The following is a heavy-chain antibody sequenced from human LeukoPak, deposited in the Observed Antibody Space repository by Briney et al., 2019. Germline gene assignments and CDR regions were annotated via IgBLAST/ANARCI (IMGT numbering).Heavy chain of an antibody. J-gene: IGHJ4*02. Sequence: PGGSLRLSCAASGFTFTTYAMTWVRQAPGKGLEWVSVISGSGGSTYYADSVKGRFTISRDNSKNTLYLQMHGLRAEDTAVYYCANESPFLDYWGQGTLVTVSS. CDR1: GFTFTTYA. CDR3: ANESPFLDY. CDR2: ISGSGGST. V-gene: IGHV3-23*01.